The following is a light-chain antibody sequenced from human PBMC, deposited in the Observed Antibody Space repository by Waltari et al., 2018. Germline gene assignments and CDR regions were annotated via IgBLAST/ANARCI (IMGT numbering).Light chain of an antibody. J-gene: IGKJ4*01. V-gene: IGKV3-11*01. CDR1: QSVSSS. CDR3: QQRAHWPLT. Sequence: DTVLTQSPVTLSFSPGVTATLSCRASQSVSSSLAWYQQKPGQSPRLRIYDASHRATGIPARFSGTGSGTDFTLTIDHLEPEDFAVYYCQQRAHWPLTFGGGTKVEIK. CDR2: DAS.